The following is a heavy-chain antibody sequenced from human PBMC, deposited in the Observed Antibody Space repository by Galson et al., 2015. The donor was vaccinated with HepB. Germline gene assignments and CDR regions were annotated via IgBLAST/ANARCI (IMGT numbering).Heavy chain of an antibody. V-gene: IGHV6-1*01. CDR1: GDSVSSNNVA. D-gene: IGHD3-16*01. CDR2: TYYRSKWNN. CDR3: ARGGRFSFDY. Sequence: CAISGDSVSSNNVAWNWIRQSPSRGLEWLGRTYYRSKWNNEYAISVKSRITVNPDISKNQFSLQLNSVTPEDTAVYFCARGGRFSFDYRGQGTLVTVSS. J-gene: IGHJ4*02.